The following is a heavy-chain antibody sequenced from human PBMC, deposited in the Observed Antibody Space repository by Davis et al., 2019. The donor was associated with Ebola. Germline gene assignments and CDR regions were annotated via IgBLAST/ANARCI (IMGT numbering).Heavy chain of an antibody. J-gene: IGHJ4*02. CDR2: ISSGRTTL. CDR1: GFTFSRYD. CDR3: ARGYGDPKFDY. D-gene: IGHD4-17*01. V-gene: IGHV3-48*04. Sequence: GESLKISCVASGFTFSRYDMNWVRQAPGKGLEWVSYISSGRTTLKYADSVKGRFTVSRDNAKNSLFLQMNSLRAEDTAVYYCARGYGDPKFDYWGQGTLVTVSS.